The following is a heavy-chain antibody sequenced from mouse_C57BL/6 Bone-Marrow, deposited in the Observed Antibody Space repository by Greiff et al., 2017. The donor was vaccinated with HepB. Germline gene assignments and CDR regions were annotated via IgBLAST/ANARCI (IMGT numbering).Heavy chain of an antibody. CDR2: ISDGGSYT. CDR3: ARDKDGSYAMDY. Sequence: EVHLVESGGGLVKPGGSLKLSCAASGFTFSSYAMSWVRQTPEKRLEWVATISDGGSYTYYPDNVKGRCTISIDNAKNNLYLQMSHLKSEDTAMYYCARDKDGSYAMDYWGQGTSVTVSS. V-gene: IGHV5-4*01. J-gene: IGHJ4*01. D-gene: IGHD2-3*01. CDR1: GFTFSSYA.